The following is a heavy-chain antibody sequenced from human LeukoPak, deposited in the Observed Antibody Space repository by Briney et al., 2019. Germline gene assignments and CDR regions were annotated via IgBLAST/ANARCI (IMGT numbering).Heavy chain of an antibody. CDR3: ARVQWLGGYYFDY. Sequence: SQTLSLTCAIYRDSVSSNSAAWNWIRQSPSRGREWLGRTYYRSKWYNDYAVSVKSRITINPDTSKNQFSLQLNSVTPEDTAVYYCARVQWLGGYYFDYWGQGTLVTVSS. J-gene: IGHJ4*02. V-gene: IGHV6-1*01. CDR2: TYYRSKWYN. CDR1: RDSVSSNSAA. D-gene: IGHD6-19*01.